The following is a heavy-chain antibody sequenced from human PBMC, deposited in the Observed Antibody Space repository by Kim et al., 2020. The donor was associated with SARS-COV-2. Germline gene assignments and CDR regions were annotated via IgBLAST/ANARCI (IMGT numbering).Heavy chain of an antibody. D-gene: IGHD4-17*01. CDR3: ARGPGTTVTTL. Sequence: TNYIPSLKSRVTISVDTSKNQFSLKLSSVTAADTAVYYCARGPGTTVTTLWGQGTLVTVSS. J-gene: IGHJ4*02. V-gene: IGHV4-34*01. CDR2: T.